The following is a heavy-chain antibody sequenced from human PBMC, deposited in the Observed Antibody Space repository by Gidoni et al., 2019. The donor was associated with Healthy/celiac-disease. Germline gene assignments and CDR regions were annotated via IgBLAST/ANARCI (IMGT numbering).Heavy chain of an antibody. V-gene: IGHV4-39*01. CDR2: IYYSGST. J-gene: IGHJ3*02. D-gene: IGHD2-15*01. Sequence: QLQLQESGPGLVKPSETLSLTCTVSGGSISSSSYYWGWIRQPPGQGLEWIGSIYYSGSTYYNPSLKSRVTISVDTSKNQFSLKLSSVTAADTAVYYCARRGRYPDAFDIWGQGTMVTVSS. CDR3: ARRGRYPDAFDI. CDR1: GGSISSSSYY.